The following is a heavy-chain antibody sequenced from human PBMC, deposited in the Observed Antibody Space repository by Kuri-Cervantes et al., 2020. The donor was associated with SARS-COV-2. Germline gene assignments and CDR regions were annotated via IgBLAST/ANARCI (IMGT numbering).Heavy chain of an antibody. CDR2: IRYDGSNK. Sequence: GGSLRLSCAASGFTFSSYGMHWVRQAPGKGLEWVAFIRYDGSNKYYADSVKGRFTISRGNSKNTLYLQMNSLRAEDTAVYYCAKEALAPDTAMVKSLVNYYYYYYYMDVWGKGTTVTVSS. J-gene: IGHJ6*03. CDR1: GFTFSSYG. D-gene: IGHD5-18*01. V-gene: IGHV3-30*02. CDR3: AKEALAPDTAMVKSLVNYYYYYYYMDV.